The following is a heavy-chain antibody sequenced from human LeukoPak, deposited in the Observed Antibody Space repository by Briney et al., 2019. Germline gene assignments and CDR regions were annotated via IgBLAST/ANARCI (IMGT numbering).Heavy chain of an antibody. CDR2: IYYSGST. V-gene: IGHV4-61*05. J-gene: IGHJ6*03. D-gene: IGHD3-3*01. CDR1: GGSISSNSYY. CDR3: ARLGPAYNDFWSGYYFHMDV. Sequence: SETLSLTCSVSGGSISSNSYYWGWIRQPPGKGLEWIGYIYYSGSTNYNPSLKSRFTISIDTSKNQFSLKLSSVTAADTAVYYCARLGPAYNDFWSGYYFHMDVWGKGTTVTVSS.